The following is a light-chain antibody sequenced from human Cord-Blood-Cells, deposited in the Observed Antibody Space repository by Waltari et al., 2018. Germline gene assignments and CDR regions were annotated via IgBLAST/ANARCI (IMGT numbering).Light chain of an antibody. V-gene: IGLV1-47*01. J-gene: IGLJ3*02. Sequence: QAVLTQSPSASGTPGQRVPISCPGSSSNIGSHYVYWYQQLPGTAPKLLIYRNNQRPSGVPDRFSGSKSGTSASLAISGLRSEDEADYYCAAWDDSLSGPVFGGGTKLTVL. CDR1: SSNIGSHY. CDR2: RNN. CDR3: AAWDDSLSGPV.